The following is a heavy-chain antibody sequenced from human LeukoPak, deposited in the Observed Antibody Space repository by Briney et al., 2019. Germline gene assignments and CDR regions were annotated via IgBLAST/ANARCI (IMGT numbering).Heavy chain of an antibody. CDR1: GGSISSGGYY. CDR3: ARDQGRDYYDSSGFLHDAFDI. CDR2: IYYSGST. J-gene: IGHJ3*02. D-gene: IGHD3-22*01. V-gene: IGHV4-61*08. Sequence: PSETLSLTCTVSGGSISSGGYYWSWIRQHPGKGLEWIGYIYYSGSTNYNPSLKSRVTISVDTSKNQFSLKLSSVTAADTAVYYCARDQGRDYYDSSGFLHDAFDIWGQGTMVTVSS.